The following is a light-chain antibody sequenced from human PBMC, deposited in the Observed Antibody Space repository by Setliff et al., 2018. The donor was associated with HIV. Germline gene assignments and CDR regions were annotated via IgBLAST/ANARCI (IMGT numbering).Light chain of an antibody. J-gene: IGLJ2*01. CDR3: SSYTSSGTI. CDR2: DVS. V-gene: IGLV2-14*03. CDR1: STDIGGYDY. Sequence: QSALTQPASVSGSPGQSITISCTGTSTDIGGYDYVSWYQQHPGKAPKLMIYDVSNRPSGVSNRFSGSKSGNTASLAIPGLQADDQANYYCSSYTSSGTIFGGGTKVTVL.